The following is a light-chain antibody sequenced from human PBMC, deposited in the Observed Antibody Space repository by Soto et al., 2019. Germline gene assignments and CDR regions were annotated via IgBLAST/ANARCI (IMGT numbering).Light chain of an antibody. V-gene: IGKV3D-15*01. CDR3: QPDNNWPGRT. J-gene: IGKJ1*01. CDR1: QSVSSN. CDR2: GAS. Sequence: IVMTLSAATLCLSPGETDTLTCRASQSVSSNFAWYQQKPAHAPRLLIYGASTRATGIPARISGSGSGTEFTLTISCLQSEDFAVHSCQPDNNWPGRTFGQ.